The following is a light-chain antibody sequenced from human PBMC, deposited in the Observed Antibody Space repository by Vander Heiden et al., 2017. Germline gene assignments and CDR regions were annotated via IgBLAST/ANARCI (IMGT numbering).Light chain of an antibody. V-gene: IGKV1-33*01. J-gene: IGKJ4*01. CDR2: DAS. CDR1: QDISNY. CDR3: HQYENLSLP. Sequence: DIQMTQSPSSLSASVGDRVTITCQASQDISNYLNWYQQKSGKAPKLLIYDASTLETGVPSRFSGSGSGKHFTFTISRLQPEDIATYYCHQYENLSLPFGGGTKVEIQ.